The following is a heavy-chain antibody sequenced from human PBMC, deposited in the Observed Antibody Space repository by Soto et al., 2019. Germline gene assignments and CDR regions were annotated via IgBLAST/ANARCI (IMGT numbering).Heavy chain of an antibody. Sequence: PGGSLRLSCAASGFTFSSYGMHWVRQAPGKGLEWVAVISYDGSNKYYADSVKGRFTISRDNSKNTLYLQMNSLRAEDTAVYYCVKGDYYDSSGYSAPDYWGQGTLVTVSS. CDR2: ISYDGSNK. CDR3: VKGDYYDSSGYSAPDY. CDR1: GFTFSSYG. D-gene: IGHD3-22*01. J-gene: IGHJ4*02. V-gene: IGHV3-30*18.